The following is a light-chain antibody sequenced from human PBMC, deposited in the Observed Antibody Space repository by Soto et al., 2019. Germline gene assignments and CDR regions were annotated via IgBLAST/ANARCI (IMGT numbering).Light chain of an antibody. CDR1: SSDVGGYNY. V-gene: IGLV2-8*01. CDR2: EVN. Sequence: QSALTQPTSASGSPGQSVTISCTGTSSDVGGYNYVSWYQHHPGKAPKLRIDEVNKRHPGVCDRFSGSKSGNTASLTVSGLRAEDEADYYCSSHAGSNSLGVFGGGTKLTVL. J-gene: IGLJ2*01. CDR3: SSHAGSNSLGV.